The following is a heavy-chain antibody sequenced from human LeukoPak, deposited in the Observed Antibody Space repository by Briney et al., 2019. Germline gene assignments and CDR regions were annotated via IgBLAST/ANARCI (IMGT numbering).Heavy chain of an antibody. CDR2: INPSGGST. CDR1: GYTFTSYY. D-gene: IGHD1-26*01. V-gene: IGHV1-46*01. CDR3: ARVRWELGHWFDP. Sequence: ASVKVSCKASGYTFTSYYMHWVRQAPGQGLEWMGIINPSGGSTSYAQKFQGRVTMTRDMSTSTVYMELSSLRSEDTAVYYCARVRWELGHWFDPWGQGTLVTVSS. J-gene: IGHJ5*02.